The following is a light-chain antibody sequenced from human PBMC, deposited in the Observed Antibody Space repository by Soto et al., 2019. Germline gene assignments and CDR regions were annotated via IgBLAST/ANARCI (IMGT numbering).Light chain of an antibody. V-gene: IGKV3-20*01. J-gene: IGKJ5*01. CDR2: GAS. Sequence: EFVLTQSPGTLSLSPGERATRSCRASQSVGSNYLAWYQQKPGQAPRXXIYGASSRATGIADRFSGSGYGTDGTITISRLEPEDGEVFDCQHYDCLPITFGQGTRLEIK. CDR3: QHYDCLPIT. CDR1: QSVGSNY.